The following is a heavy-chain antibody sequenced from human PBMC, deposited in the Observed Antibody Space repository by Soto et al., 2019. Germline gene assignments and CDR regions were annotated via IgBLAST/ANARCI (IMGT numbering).Heavy chain of an antibody. D-gene: IGHD1-26*01. Sequence: GSLRLSCAASGFTFSSYEMNWVRQAPGKGLEWVAYISSSGSTIYYADSVQGRFTISGDNANNSPYLQMNSLKAEDTAVYYCARASLVSHLAPLDYWGQGTLVTVS. J-gene: IGHJ4*02. V-gene: IGHV3-48*03. CDR1: GFTFSSYE. CDR3: ARASLVSHLAPLDY. CDR2: ISSSGSTI.